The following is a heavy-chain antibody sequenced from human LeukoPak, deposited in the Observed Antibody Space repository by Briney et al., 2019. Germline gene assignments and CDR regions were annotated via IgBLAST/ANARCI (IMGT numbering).Heavy chain of an antibody. CDR3: ARVPHPGYSYGEFDY. CDR1: GYTFTSYY. D-gene: IGHD5-18*01. J-gene: IGHJ4*02. V-gene: IGHV1-46*01. CDR2: INPSGGST. Sequence: GASVKVSCKASGYTFTSYYMHWVRQAPGQGLEWMGIINPSGGSTSYAQKFQGRVTMTRDTSTSTVYMELSSLRSEDTAVYYCARVPHPGYSYGEFDYWGQGTLVTVSS.